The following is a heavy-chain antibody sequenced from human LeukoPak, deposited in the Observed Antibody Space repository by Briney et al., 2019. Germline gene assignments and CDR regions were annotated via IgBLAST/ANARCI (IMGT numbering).Heavy chain of an antibody. Sequence: ASVKVSCKASGYTFTSYYMHWVRQAPGQGLEWMGIINPSGGSTSYTQKFQGGVTMTRDMSTSTVYMELSSLRSEDTAVYYCARVGSSPGMFFDYWGQGTLVTVSS. V-gene: IGHV1-46*01. J-gene: IGHJ4*02. CDR3: ARVGSSPGMFFDY. D-gene: IGHD6-13*01. CDR2: INPSGGST. CDR1: GYTFTSYY.